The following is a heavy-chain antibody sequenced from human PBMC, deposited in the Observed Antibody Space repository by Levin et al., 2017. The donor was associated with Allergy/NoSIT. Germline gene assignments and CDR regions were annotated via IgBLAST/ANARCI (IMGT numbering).Heavy chain of an antibody. CDR3: ARQVAVAGASGEFDY. V-gene: IGHV5-51*01. CDR2: IYPGDSDT. CDR1: GYSFTSYW. J-gene: IGHJ4*02. D-gene: IGHD6-19*01. Sequence: GESLKISCKGSGYSFTSYWIGWVRQMPGKGLEWMGIIYPGDSDTRYSPSFQGQVTISADKSISTAYLQWSSLKASDTAMYYCARQVAVAGASGEFDYWGQGTLVTVSS.